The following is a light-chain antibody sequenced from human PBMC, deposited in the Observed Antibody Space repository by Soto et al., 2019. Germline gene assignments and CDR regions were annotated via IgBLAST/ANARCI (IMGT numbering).Light chain of an antibody. V-gene: IGKV3D-15*01. CDR2: GAS. Sequence: EIVMTQSPASLSVSPGDGATLSCRASQSVASNVAWYQQKPGQGPRLLIHGASTRAAGVPVRFSGSGSGTDLTLTISSLQSEDFAVSYCQQYHNWPPQYTFGQGTELQIK. J-gene: IGKJ2*01. CDR1: QSVASN. CDR3: QQYHNWPPQYT.